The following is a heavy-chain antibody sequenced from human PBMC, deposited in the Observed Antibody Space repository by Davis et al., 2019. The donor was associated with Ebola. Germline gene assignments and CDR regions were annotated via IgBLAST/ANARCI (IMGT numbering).Heavy chain of an antibody. CDR3: ARDFRRSSPTVHWFDP. CDR2: ISYDGSNK. D-gene: IGHD6-6*01. CDR1: GFTFSSYG. J-gene: IGHJ5*02. Sequence: PGGPLRPSCAAPGFTFSSYGMHWVRQAPGKGLEWVAVISYDGSNKYYADSVKGRFTISRDNSKNTLYLQMNSLRAEDTAVYYCARDFRRSSPTVHWFDPWGQGTLVTVSS. V-gene: IGHV3-30*03.